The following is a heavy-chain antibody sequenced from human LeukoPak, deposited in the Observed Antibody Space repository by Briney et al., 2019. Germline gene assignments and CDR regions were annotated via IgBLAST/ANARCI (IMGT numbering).Heavy chain of an antibody. CDR3: ATSGYSGYDLNS. CDR2: INHSGSA. CDR1: GGSFSGNY. Sequence: SETLSLTCAVYGGSFSGNYWSWIRQPPGKGLEWIGEINHSGSANYNPSLKSRVTISVDTSKNQFSLKLSSVTAADTAMYYCATSGYSGYDLNSWGQGTLVTVSS. V-gene: IGHV4-34*01. J-gene: IGHJ4*02. D-gene: IGHD5-12*01.